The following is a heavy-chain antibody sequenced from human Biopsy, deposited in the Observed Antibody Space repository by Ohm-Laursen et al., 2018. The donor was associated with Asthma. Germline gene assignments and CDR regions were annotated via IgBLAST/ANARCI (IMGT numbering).Heavy chain of an antibody. V-gene: IGHV1-18*01. CDR2: ISVYNGNT. Sequence: SVKVSCKTSGYTLNSAGITWVRQAPGQGLEWMGWISVYNGNTKVAQKLQGRVTMITDTSTSTAYMELRSLRSDDTAVYFCARAVDYSHYYGIDVWGQGTTVTVS. D-gene: IGHD3-10*01. CDR3: ARAVDYSHYYGIDV. J-gene: IGHJ6*02. CDR1: GYTLNSAG.